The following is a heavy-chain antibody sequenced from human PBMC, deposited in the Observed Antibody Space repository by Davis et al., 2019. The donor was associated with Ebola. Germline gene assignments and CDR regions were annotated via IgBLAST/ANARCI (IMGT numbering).Heavy chain of an antibody. D-gene: IGHD3-22*01. CDR2: ISGSGVST. CDR1: GFTFSSYG. Sequence: GESLKISCEASGFTFSSYGMGWVRQAPGKGLEWVSVISGSGVSTYYADSLKGRFTISRDNSRKMLYLQMNSPRAEDTAVYYCVKGEESSGYFAFDYWGQGTLVTVSS. V-gene: IGHV3-23*01. CDR3: VKGEESSGYFAFDY. J-gene: IGHJ4*02.